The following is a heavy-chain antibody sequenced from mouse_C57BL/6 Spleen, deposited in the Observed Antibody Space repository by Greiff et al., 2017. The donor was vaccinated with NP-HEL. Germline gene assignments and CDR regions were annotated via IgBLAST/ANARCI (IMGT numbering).Heavy chain of an antibody. J-gene: IGHJ2*01. CDR1: GYSFTGYY. Sequence: VQLQQSGPELVKPGASVKISCKASGYSFTGYYMHWVKQSHGNILDWIGYIYPYNGVSSYNQKFKGKATLTVDKSSSTAYMELRSLTSEDSAVYYCAREGITTVVAKGFDYWGQGTTLTVSS. CDR3: AREGITTVVAKGFDY. CDR2: IYPYNGVS. D-gene: IGHD1-1*01. V-gene: IGHV1-31*01.